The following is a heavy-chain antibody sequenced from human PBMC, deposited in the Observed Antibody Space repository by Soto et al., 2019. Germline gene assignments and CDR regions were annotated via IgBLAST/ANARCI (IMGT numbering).Heavy chain of an antibody. V-gene: IGHV4-30-4*01. CDR1: GGFIRSGDYY. Sequence: LSLTCTVSGGFIRSGDYYWTWIRQPPGKGLEWIGYINYSGATYYNPSLKSRVAISVDTSINQFSLQLTSVTAADTAIYYCARVPLDLYINSWLPSYFDNWGQGTLATVSS. CDR2: INYSGAT. CDR3: ARVPLDLYINSWLPSYFDN. J-gene: IGHJ4*02. D-gene: IGHD6-13*01.